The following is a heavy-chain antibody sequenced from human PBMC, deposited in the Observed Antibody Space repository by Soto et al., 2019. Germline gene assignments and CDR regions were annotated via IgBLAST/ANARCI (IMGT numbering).Heavy chain of an antibody. V-gene: IGHV1-18*01. CDR3: ARRGYDFWSGYLMDV. J-gene: IGHJ6*02. Sequence: GASVKVSCKASGYTFTSYGISWVRQAPGQGLEWMGWISAYNGNTNYAQKLKGRVTMTTDTSTSTAYMELRSLRSDDTAVYYCARRGYDFWSGYLMDVWGQGTTVTVSS. CDR1: GYTFTSYG. D-gene: IGHD3-3*01. CDR2: ISAYNGNT.